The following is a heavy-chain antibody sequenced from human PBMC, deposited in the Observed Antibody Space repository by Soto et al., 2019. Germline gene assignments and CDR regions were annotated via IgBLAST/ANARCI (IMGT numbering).Heavy chain of an antibody. Sequence: LVTLSLTCTVSGGSSSSYDWSWIRQPPGKGLEWIGYIYYSGSTNYNPSLKSRVTISVDTSKNQFSLKLSSVTAADTAVYYCARPHGGSSGWDNWFDPWGQGTLVTVSS. V-gene: IGHV4-59*01. CDR1: GGSSSSYD. D-gene: IGHD6-25*01. J-gene: IGHJ5*02. CDR3: ARPHGGSSGWDNWFDP. CDR2: IYYSGST.